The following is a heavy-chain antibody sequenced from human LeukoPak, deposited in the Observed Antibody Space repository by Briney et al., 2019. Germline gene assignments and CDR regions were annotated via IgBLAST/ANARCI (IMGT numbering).Heavy chain of an antibody. V-gene: IGHV4-31*03. CDR1: GGSISSCGYY. CDR3: ARDRAAAARAMYAFDI. CDR2: IYYSGST. J-gene: IGHJ3*02. D-gene: IGHD6-13*01. Sequence: PSETLSLTCTVSGGSISSCGYYWSWIRQHPGKGLEWIGYIYYSGSTYYNPSLKSRVTISVDTSKNQFSLKLSSVTAADTAVYYCARDRAAAARAMYAFDIWGQGTMVTVSS.